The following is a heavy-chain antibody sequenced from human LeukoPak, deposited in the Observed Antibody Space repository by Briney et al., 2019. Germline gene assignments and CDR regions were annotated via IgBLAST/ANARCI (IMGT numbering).Heavy chain of an antibody. D-gene: IGHD3-22*01. CDR1: GGSISSSSYY. CDR3: ASPSSGYPKYYFDY. Sequence: SETLSLTCTVSGGSISSSSYYWGWIRQPPGKGLEWIGGIYYSGSTYYNPSLKSRVTISVDTSKNQFSLKLSSVTAADTAVYYCASPSSGYPKYYFDYWGQGTLVTVSS. J-gene: IGHJ4*02. V-gene: IGHV4-39*01. CDR2: IYYSGST.